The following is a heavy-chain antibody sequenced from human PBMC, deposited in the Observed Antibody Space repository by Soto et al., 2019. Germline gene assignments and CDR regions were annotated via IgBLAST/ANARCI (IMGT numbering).Heavy chain of an antibody. J-gene: IGHJ5*02. CDR3: VRELWGQSDP. V-gene: IGHV4-39*01. CDR1: GGSISSSSYY. D-gene: IGHD2-21*01. CDR2: INNSGKP. Sequence: QLQLQESGPGLVKPSETLSLTCTVSGGSISSSSYYWAWIRQPPGQGLEWIGRINNSGKPYYTPSLKRRVTISADTPKNPPSLTLPPATAADTAVYYCVRELWGQSDPWGQGTLVTVSS.